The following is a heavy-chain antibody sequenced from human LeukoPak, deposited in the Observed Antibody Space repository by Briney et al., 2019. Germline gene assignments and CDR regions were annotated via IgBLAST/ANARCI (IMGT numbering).Heavy chain of an antibody. D-gene: IGHD2-2*02. Sequence: ASVKVSCKASGGTFSITWVRQSPGQGHEWMGRIIPILGIANYAQKFQGRVTITADKSTSTAYMELSSLRSEDTAVYFCAITIGIPAAIVNPSWFDPRGQGTLVTVSS. CDR2: IIPILGIA. CDR3: AITIGIPAAIVNPSWFDP. V-gene: IGHV1-69*02. CDR1: GGTFS. J-gene: IGHJ5*02.